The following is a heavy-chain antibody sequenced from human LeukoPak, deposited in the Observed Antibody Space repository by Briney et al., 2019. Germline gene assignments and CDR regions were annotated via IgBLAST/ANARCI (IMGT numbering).Heavy chain of an antibody. CDR2: INPNNGGT. Sequence: ASVKVSCKASGYTFTGHYMHWVRQAPGQGLEWMGWINPNNGGTNYAQKFQGRVTMTRDTSISTAHMELSRLRSDDTAVYYCAGGYALYSGRYIDFDYWGQGTLVTVSS. CDR1: GYTFTGHY. D-gene: IGHD1-26*01. V-gene: IGHV1-2*02. CDR3: AGGYALYSGRYIDFDY. J-gene: IGHJ4*02.